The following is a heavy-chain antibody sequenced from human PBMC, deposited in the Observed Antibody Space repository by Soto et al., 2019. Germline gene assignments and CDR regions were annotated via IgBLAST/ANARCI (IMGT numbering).Heavy chain of an antibody. Sequence: GESLKISCKGSGYSFTTYWISWVRQMPGKGLEWMGKIDPSDSYTNYSPSFQGHVTISADKSINTAYLQWSGLKASDTAMYFCARHSGPYSSTSPVDYWGQGTLVTVSS. D-gene: IGHD6-19*01. J-gene: IGHJ4*02. CDR2: IDPSDSYT. CDR1: GYSFTTYW. CDR3: ARHSGPYSSTSPVDY. V-gene: IGHV5-10-1*01.